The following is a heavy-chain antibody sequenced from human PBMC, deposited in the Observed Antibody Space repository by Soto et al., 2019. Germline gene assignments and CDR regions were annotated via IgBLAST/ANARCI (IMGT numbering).Heavy chain of an antibody. J-gene: IGHJ4*02. D-gene: IGHD6-19*01. CDR2: IYPGDSDT. CDR3: AREDEPDSSGIDY. V-gene: IGHV5-51*01. CDR1: GYSFTSYW. Sequence: RGESLKISCKGSGYSFTSYWIGWVRQMPGKGLEWMGIIYPGDSDTRYSPSFQGQVTISADKSISTAYLRWGSLKASDTAMYYCAREDEPDSSGIDYWGQGTLVTVSS.